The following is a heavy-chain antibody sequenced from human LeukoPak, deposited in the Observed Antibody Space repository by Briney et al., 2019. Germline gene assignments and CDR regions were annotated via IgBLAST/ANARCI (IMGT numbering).Heavy chain of an antibody. Sequence: GGSLRLSCAASGFTFSIYAMSWVRQAPGKGLEWVSSISGTSGNTYYADSVKGRFTISRDNSKNTLYLQMNRLRAEDTAVYYCAKVLVYDRSGDDAFDIWGQGTMVTVSS. CDR1: GFTFSIYA. CDR2: ISGTSGNT. D-gene: IGHD3-22*01. CDR3: AKVLVYDRSGDDAFDI. V-gene: IGHV3-23*01. J-gene: IGHJ3*02.